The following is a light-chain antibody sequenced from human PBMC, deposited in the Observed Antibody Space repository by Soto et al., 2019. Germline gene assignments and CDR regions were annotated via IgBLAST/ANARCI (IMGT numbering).Light chain of an antibody. CDR2: DNN. Sequence: QSALTQPASVSGSPGQSITISCTGTSSDVGRYNYVSWYQQHPGKAPKLMIYDNNKRPSGIPDRFSGSKSGTSATLGITGLQTGDEADYYCGTWDSSLSAVLFGGGTKVTVL. V-gene: IGLV1-51*01. CDR1: SSDVGRYNY. CDR3: GTWDSSLSAVL. J-gene: IGLJ2*01.